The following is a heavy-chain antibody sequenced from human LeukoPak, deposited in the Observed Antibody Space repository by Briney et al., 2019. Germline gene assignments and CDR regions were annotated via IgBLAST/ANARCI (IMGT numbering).Heavy chain of an antibody. V-gene: IGHV1-8*01. D-gene: IGHD2-15*01. CDR2: MDPNSGNT. CDR3: AIYAVVAAMNWFDP. Sequence: GASVKVSCKASGYTFTIYDINWVRQATGQGLEWVGWMDPNSGNTGYAQKFQGRVTMTRDTSISTAYMELSSLRSEDTAVYYCAIYAVVAAMNWFDPWGQGTLVIVSS. J-gene: IGHJ5*02. CDR1: GYTFTIYD.